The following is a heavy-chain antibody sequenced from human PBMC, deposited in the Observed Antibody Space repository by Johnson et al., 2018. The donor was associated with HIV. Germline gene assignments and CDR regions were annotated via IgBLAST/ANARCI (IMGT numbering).Heavy chain of an antibody. V-gene: IGHV3-74*02. J-gene: IGHJ3*02. Sequence: EVQLVESVGGLVQPGGSLRLSCAASGFTFSSYWMHWVRQAPGKGLVWVSRINSDGSTTSYADSVKGRFTISRNNAKNTLYLQMNRLSAEDTAVYDCALSGGAAAYDAFDIWGQVTMVTVSS. CDR3: ALSGGAAAYDAFDI. D-gene: IGHD6-13*01. CDR2: INSDGSTT. CDR1: GFTFSSYW.